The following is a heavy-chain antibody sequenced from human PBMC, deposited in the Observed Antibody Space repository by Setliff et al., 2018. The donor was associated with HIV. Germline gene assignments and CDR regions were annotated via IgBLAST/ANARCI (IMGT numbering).Heavy chain of an antibody. CDR3: ARTSGDAYNYEGAFDV. CDR1: GDTFNNYG. CDR2: IIPIFKSA. V-gene: IGHV1-69*05. J-gene: IGHJ3*01. D-gene: IGHD5-12*01. Sequence: SVKVSCKVSGDTFNNYGLNWVRQAPGQGLEWMGGIIPIFKSADYAQKFQGRVTITTDESTSTAHMDLSSLKSEDTAIYYCARTSGDAYNYEGAFDVWGQGTLVTVS.